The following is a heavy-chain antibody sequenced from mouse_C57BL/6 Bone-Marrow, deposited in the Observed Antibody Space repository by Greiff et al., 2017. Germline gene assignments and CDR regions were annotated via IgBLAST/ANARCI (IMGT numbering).Heavy chain of an antibody. Sequence: EVKVVESGGGLVKPGGSLKLSCAASGFTFSSYAMSWVRQTPEKRLEWVATISDGGSYTYYPDNVKGRFTISRDNAKNNLYLQMSHLKSEDTAMYYCARSYYGNYPFAYWGQGTLVTVSA. J-gene: IGHJ3*01. CDR1: GFTFSSYA. D-gene: IGHD2-1*01. CDR3: ARSYYGNYPFAY. CDR2: ISDGGSYT. V-gene: IGHV5-4*03.